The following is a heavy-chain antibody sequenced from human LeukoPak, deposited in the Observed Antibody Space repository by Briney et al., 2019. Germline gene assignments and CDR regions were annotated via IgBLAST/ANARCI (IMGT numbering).Heavy chain of an antibody. CDR2: ISSSGSTI. V-gene: IGHV3-48*04. CDR1: GFTFRSFS. Sequence: GGSLRLSCATSGFTFRSFSMYWVRQAPGKGLEWVSYISSSGSTIYYADSVKGRFTISRDNAKSSLFLQMNSLRAEDTAVYYCARDGGATMVRGVATYDSWGQGTLVTVSS. D-gene: IGHD3-10*01. CDR3: ARDGGATMVRGVATYDS. J-gene: IGHJ4*02.